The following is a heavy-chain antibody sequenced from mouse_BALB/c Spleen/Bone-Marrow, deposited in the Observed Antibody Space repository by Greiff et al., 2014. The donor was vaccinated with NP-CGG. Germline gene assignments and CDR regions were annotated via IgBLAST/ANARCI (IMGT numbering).Heavy chain of an antibody. CDR2: IYPYNGGT. CDR1: GYTFTDYS. Sequence: VQLQQPGPELVKPGASVKISCMASGYTFTDYSMHWVKQSHGKSLEWIGYIYPYNGGTGYNQSFKSKATLTVDNSYRTAYMELRSLTSEDSAVYYCAAHGAYWGQGTLVTVSA. J-gene: IGHJ3*01. V-gene: IGHV1S29*02. CDR3: AAHGAY.